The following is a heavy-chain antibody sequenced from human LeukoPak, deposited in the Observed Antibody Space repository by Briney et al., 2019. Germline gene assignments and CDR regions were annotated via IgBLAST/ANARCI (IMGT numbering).Heavy chain of an antibody. D-gene: IGHD3-22*01. J-gene: IGHJ4*02. Sequence: AGGSLRLSCAASGFTFSHYAMSWVRQAPGKGLEWISYISSSGIATNYADSVKGRFTISRDNANNSLYLQMNSLRADDTAVYYCARGDSSAWPDYWGQGTLVTVSS. CDR1: GFTFSHYA. V-gene: IGHV3-11*01. CDR3: ARGDSSAWPDY. CDR2: ISSSGIAT.